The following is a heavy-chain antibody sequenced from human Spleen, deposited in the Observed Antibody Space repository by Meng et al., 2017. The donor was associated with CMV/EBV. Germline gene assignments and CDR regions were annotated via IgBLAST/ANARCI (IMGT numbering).Heavy chain of an antibody. V-gene: IGHV4-4*07. D-gene: IGHD1-26*01. CDR3: ARGPWGGSYSALPFDY. Sequence: QVRVQRSVPARVTPPCTLRLPSIVSGGSISSTDVSLIRQPAGKGLECIGRIYTSGSTNYNPSLKSRVTMSVDTSKNQFSLKLSSVTAADTAVYYCARGPWGGSYSALPFDYWGQGTLVTVSS. CDR1: GGSISSTD. J-gene: IGHJ4*02. CDR2: IYTSGST.